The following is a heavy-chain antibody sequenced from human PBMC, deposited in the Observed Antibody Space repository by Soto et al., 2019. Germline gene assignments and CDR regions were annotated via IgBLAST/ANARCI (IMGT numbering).Heavy chain of an antibody. CDR1: GYTFTSYG. J-gene: IGHJ6*02. D-gene: IGHD2-2*02. Sequence: ASVKVSCKASGYTFTSYGISWVRQAPGQGLEWMGWISAYNGNTNYAQKLQGRVTMTTDTSTSTAYMELRSLRSDDTAVYYCAMEGYCSSTSCYRAVYYYYGMDVWGQGTTVTVSS. CDR2: ISAYNGNT. V-gene: IGHV1-18*01. CDR3: AMEGYCSSTSCYRAVYYYYGMDV.